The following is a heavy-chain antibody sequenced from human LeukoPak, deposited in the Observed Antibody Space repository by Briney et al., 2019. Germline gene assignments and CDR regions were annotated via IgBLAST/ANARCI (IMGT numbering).Heavy chain of an antibody. J-gene: IGHJ4*02. V-gene: IGHV1-8*02. CDR2: MNPNSGST. Sequence: ASVKVSCKASGYTFTSYDINWVRPATGQGLEWMGWMNPNSGSTGYAPKFQGRVTLTTDTSISTAYMELSGLISGDTALYYCARDFSDVLTGYYHFWGQGTLVTVSS. CDR3: ARDFSDVLTGYYHF. D-gene: IGHD3-9*01. CDR1: GYTFTSYD.